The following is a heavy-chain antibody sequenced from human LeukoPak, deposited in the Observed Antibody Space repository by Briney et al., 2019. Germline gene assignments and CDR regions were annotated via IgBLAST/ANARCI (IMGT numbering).Heavy chain of an antibody. CDR2: ISSSSSYI. V-gene: IGHV3-21*01. Sequence: GGSLRLSCAASGFTFSSYSMNWARQAPGKGLEWVSSISSSSSYIYYADSVKGRFTISRDNAKNSLYLQMDSLGPEDTAVYYCARDPYSGNYGNDYYYYMDVWGKGTTVTISS. D-gene: IGHD1-26*01. J-gene: IGHJ6*03. CDR1: GFTFSSYS. CDR3: ARDPYSGNYGNDYYYYMDV.